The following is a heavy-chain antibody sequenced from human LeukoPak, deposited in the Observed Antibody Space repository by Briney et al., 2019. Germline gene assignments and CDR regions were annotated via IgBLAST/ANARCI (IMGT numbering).Heavy chain of an antibody. CDR1: GFTFSSYD. J-gene: IGHJ4*02. CDR3: ARQTGGYYFDS. CDR2: IGTAGDT. Sequence: PGGSLRLSCAACGFTFSSYDMHWVRQATGKGLEWVSAIGTAGDTYYADSIKGRFTISRDNAKNSLYLQMSSLRAEDTAVYYCARQTGGYYFDSWGQGILVTVSS. V-gene: IGHV3-13*01. D-gene: IGHD3-10*01.